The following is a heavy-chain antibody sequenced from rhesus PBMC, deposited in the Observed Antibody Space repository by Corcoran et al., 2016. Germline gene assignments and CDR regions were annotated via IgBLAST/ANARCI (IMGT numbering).Heavy chain of an antibody. CDR3: ARGGTNRLN. J-gene: IGHJ4*01. Sequence: QVKLQQWGEGLVKPSETLSLTCAVYGGSISGYYWSWIRQPPGKGLEWIGNIDGNRASTKYNPSLKNRVTSSKDTSKNQFSLKLTSVTAADTAMYYCARGGTNRLNWGQGVLVTVSS. D-gene: IGHD6-25*01. CDR1: GGSISGYY. V-gene: IGHV4-73*01. CDR2: IDGNRAST.